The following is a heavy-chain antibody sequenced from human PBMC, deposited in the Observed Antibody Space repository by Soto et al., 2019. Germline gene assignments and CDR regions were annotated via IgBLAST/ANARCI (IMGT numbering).Heavy chain of an antibody. Sequence: PGGSLRLSCAASGFTFDDYAMHWVRQAPGKGLEWVSGISWNSDNIGYADSVKGRFTISRDNVKNSLYLQMNSPRAEDTALYYCAKDLYSNYGDAFDIWGQGTMVTVSS. CDR1: GFTFDDYA. CDR3: AKDLYSNYGDAFDI. CDR2: ISWNSDNI. J-gene: IGHJ3*02. V-gene: IGHV3-9*01. D-gene: IGHD4-4*01.